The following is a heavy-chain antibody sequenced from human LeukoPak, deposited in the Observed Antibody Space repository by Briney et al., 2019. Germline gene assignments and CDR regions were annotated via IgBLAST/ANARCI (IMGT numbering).Heavy chain of an antibody. D-gene: IGHD5-24*01. J-gene: IGHJ4*02. CDR1: GYTFTNYA. Sequence: ASVKVSCKASGYTFTNYAMHWVRQAPGQGLEWMGWITPVGGTNYPQKFPGRVAITWDTSITTTYMDLSRLTSDDTAMYYCARDRYGDGFAHFDYWGQGALVTVSS. V-gene: IGHV1-2*02. CDR3: ARDRYGDGFAHFDY. CDR2: ITPVGGT.